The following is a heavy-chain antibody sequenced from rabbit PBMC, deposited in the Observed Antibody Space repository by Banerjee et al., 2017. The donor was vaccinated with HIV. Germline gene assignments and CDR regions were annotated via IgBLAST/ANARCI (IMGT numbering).Heavy chain of an antibody. J-gene: IGHJ4*01. Sequence: QLKESGGGLVQPGGSLKLSCKASGFDFSSYYMSWVRQAPGKGLEWIGYIDPVFGSTYYASWVNGRFTISSHNAQNTLYLQLNSLTAADTATYFCARDRGYDDYGDPFNLWGPGTLVTVS. CDR3: ARDRGYDDYGDPFNL. CDR2: IDPVFGST. V-gene: IGHV1S7*01. CDR1: GFDFSSYY. D-gene: IGHD2-1*01.